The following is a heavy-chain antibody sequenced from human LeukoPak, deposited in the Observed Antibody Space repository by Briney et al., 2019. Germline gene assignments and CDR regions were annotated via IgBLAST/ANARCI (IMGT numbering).Heavy chain of an antibody. CDR3: AREYCTNGVCLGHFDY. CDR1: GFIVSGDF. D-gene: IGHD2-8*01. J-gene: IGHJ4*02. CDR2: IYSDGST. Sequence: GGSLRLSCAASGFIVSGDFMSWVRKAPGKGLEWVSVIYSDGSTYYADSVKGRFTISRDNSKNTLYLQMNSLRAEDTAVYYCAREYCTNGVCLGHFDYWGQGTLVTVSS. V-gene: IGHV3-66*01.